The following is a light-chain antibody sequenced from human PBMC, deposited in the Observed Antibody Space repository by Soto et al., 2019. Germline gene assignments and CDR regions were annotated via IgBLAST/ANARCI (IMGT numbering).Light chain of an antibody. CDR3: QKSYNNPWK. Sequence: DIQMTQSPSSLSASVGDRVTITCRARQTITSYLNWYKQKTGKAHKLLIYGASTLQSGVPSRFSGSESGTDFTLPISRLKNEESANYYCQKSYNNPWKFGPGPKVDNK. CDR1: QTITSY. CDR2: GAS. J-gene: IGKJ1*01. V-gene: IGKV1-39*01.